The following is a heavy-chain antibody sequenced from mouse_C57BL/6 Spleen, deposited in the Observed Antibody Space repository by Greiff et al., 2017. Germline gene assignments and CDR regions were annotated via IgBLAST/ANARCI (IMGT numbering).Heavy chain of an antibody. CDR1: GYSITSGYY. J-gene: IGHJ1*03. D-gene: IGHD2-2*01. V-gene: IGHV3-6*01. CDR2: ISYDGSN. Sequence: ESGPGLVKPSQSLSLTCSVTGYSITSGYYWNWIRQFPGNKLEWMGYISYDGSNNYKPSLKNRISITRDTSKNQFFLKLNSVTTEDTATYYCARRGYGDWYFDGWGTGTTVTVSS. CDR3: ARRGYGDWYFDG.